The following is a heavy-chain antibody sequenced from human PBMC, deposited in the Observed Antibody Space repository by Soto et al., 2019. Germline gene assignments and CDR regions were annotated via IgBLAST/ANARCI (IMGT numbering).Heavy chain of an antibody. J-gene: IGHJ3*02. CDR1: GYPVTAYY. CDR2: INPATGAA. D-gene: IGHD3-3*01. V-gene: IGHV1-2*02. Sequence: QLHLVQSGAVVKKPGASVTVSCSASGYPVTAYYMHWVRQAPGRGLEWMGGINPATGAAKDTQTLQGRVPMTRDTSNSTVFMELSGLTSEDTAVFYCARGGGVGVAGSAAFDMWGQGTLVTVSS. CDR3: ARGGGVGVAGSAAFDM.